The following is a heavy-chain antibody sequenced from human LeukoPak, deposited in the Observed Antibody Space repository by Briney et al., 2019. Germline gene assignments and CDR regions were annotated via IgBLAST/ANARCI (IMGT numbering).Heavy chain of an antibody. CDR1: GGSLSSGGYS. J-gene: IGHJ3*02. V-gene: IGHV4-30-2*01. Sequence: SETLSLTCAVSGGSLSSGGYSWSWIRQPPGTGLEWLGYIYHSGSTYYNPSLKSRVTISVDRSKNQFSLKLSSVTAADTAVYYCASQTLWFGDAFDIWGQGTMVTVSS. CDR3: ASQTLWFGDAFDI. D-gene: IGHD3-10*01. CDR2: IYHSGST.